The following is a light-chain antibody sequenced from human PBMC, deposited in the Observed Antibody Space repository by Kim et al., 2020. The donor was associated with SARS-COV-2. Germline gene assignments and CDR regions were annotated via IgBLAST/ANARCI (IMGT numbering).Light chain of an antibody. CDR3: QQYNNWPPDS. J-gene: IGKJ2*03. CDR2: GAS. Sequence: SPGERATLSCRASQSVSSNLAWYQQKPGQAPRLLIYGASTRATGIPARFSGSGSGTEFTLTISSLQSEDFAVYYCQQYNNWPPDSFGQGTKLEI. CDR1: QSVSSN. V-gene: IGKV3-15*01.